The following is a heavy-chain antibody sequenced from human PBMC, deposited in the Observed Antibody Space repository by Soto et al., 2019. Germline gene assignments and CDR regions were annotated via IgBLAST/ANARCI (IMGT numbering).Heavy chain of an antibody. V-gene: IGHV6-1*01. CDR3: TRDPNLYCVGADCYVY. J-gene: IGHJ4*02. CDR2: TYYRSKWYN. D-gene: IGHD2-21*01. Sequence: SQTLSLTCAISGDSVSDTSAAWNWIRQSPSRGLEWLGRTYYRSKWYNDYAVSVKSRITVTPDTSKNQFSLHLNSVTPEDTAVYYCTRDPNLYCVGADCYVYWGQGTPVTVSS. CDR1: GDSVSDTSAA.